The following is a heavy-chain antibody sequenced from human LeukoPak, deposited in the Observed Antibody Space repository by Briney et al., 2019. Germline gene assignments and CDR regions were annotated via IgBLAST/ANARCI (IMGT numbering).Heavy chain of an antibody. CDR2: INPKSGGT. Sequence: ASVKVSCKASGYTFTGYHMHWVRQAPGLGFEWMGWINPKSGGTSYPQKFQGRLTMTRDTSISTAYMELSRLRSDDTAVYYCVPSANYYYFDYWGQGTLVTVSS. J-gene: IGHJ4*02. D-gene: IGHD4/OR15-4a*01. V-gene: IGHV1-2*02. CDR3: VPSANYYYFDY. CDR1: GYTFTGYH.